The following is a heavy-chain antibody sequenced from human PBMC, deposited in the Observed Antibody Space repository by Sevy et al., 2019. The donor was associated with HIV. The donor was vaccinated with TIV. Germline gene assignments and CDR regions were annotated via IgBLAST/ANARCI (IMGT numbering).Heavy chain of an antibody. CDR2: VSNRPNRYTT. D-gene: IGHD2-21*01. Sequence: GGSLRLSCAASGFAFSDHYVDWVRQAPVKGLEWVGRVSNRPNRYTTEYAASVEGRFTISRDDSRHSLYLQMNSLKTVDSAVYYCVRGPNCGVGGCQQISPYCLDVWGIGATVTVSS. CDR3: VRGPNCGVGGCQQISPYCLDV. CDR1: GFAFSDHY. V-gene: IGHV3-72*01. J-gene: IGHJ6*03.